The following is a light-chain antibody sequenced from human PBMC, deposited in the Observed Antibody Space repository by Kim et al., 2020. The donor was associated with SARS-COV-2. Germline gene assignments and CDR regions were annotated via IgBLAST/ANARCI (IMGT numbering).Light chain of an antibody. Sequence: SVKMTCTLSSEYRTYAIAWHQQLPEKGPRYLMNVDSDGSHTRGDWIPDRFSGSSSGAERYLTISSLQPEDEADYYCLTWGPGIRVFGGGTQLTVL. V-gene: IGLV4-69*01. CDR1: SEYRTYA. CDR3: LTWGPGIRV. CDR2: VDSDGSH. J-gene: IGLJ2*01.